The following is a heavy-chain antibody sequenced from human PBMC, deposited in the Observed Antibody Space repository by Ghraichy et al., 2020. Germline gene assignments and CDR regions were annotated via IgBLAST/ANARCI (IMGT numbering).Heavy chain of an antibody. J-gene: IGHJ4*02. CDR1: GFTFSSYS. Sequence: GGSLRLSCAASGFTFSSYSMNWVRQAPGKGLEWVSSISSSSSYIYYADSVKGRFSISRDNAKNSLYLQMNSLRAEDTAVYYCARDPGFIVATFTIDYWGQGTLVTVSS. CDR2: ISSSSSYI. D-gene: IGHD5-12*01. CDR3: ARDPGFIVATFTIDY. V-gene: IGHV3-21*01.